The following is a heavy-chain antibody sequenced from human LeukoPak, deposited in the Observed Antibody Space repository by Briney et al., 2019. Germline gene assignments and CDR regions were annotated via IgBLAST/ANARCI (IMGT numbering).Heavy chain of an antibody. CDR3: ARDRSLRRRGFGEYYMDV. D-gene: IGHD3-10*01. Sequence: GGSLRLSCAVSGFTVSGNYMSWVRQAPGKGLEWVSLIYSGGTTYYADSVKGRFTISRDNSKNTLYLQMNSLRAEDTAVYYCARDRSLRRRGFGEYYMDVWGKGTTVTISS. CDR1: GFTVSGNY. CDR2: IYSGGTT. V-gene: IGHV3-53*01. J-gene: IGHJ6*03.